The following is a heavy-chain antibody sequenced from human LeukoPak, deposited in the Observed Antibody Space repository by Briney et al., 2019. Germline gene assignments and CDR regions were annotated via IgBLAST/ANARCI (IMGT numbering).Heavy chain of an antibody. J-gene: IGHJ5*02. D-gene: IGHD4-17*01. CDR1: GFSLSTSGVS. CDR3: AHRGRTTVTTDNWFDP. CDR2: IHWNDDR. V-gene: IGHV2-5*01. Sequence: KMSGPTLVKPTQTLTLTCTFSGFSLSTSGVSVGWIRQPPGKALEWLALIHWNDDRRYSPSLKSRLTITKDTSKNQVVLTMTNMDPVDTATYYCAHRGRTTVTTDNWFDPWGQGTLVTVSS.